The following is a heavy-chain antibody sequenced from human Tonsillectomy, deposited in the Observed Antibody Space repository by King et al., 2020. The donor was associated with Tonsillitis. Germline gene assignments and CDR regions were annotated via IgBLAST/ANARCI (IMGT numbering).Heavy chain of an antibody. V-gene: IGHV4-39*01. D-gene: IGHD1-26*01. Sequence: QLQESGPGLVKPSETLSLTCTVSGGPISTPTHHWGWVRQSPGEGLEWIGSIYSSGRTLYNPTLKSRVTTSADTSQNQVSLKLSSVTAADTAVYFCARHLYRGTDIHCGLAGWSEATTVTVSS. CDR3: ARHLYRGTDIHCGLAG. CDR2: IYSSGRT. CDR1: GGPISTPTHH. J-gene: IGHJ6*04.